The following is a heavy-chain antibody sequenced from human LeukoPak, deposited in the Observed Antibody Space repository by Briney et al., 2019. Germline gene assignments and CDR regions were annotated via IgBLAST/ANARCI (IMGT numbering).Heavy chain of an antibody. CDR3: AKDYDSSGYYYDY. J-gene: IGHJ4*02. CDR1: GLTFSTYA. Sequence: PGGSLRLSCAASGLTFSTYAMNRVRQAPGKGLEWISSISGSGGSTYYADSVKGRFTISRDNSKNTLYLQMNSLRAEDTAVYYCAKDYDSSGYYYDYWGQGTLVTVSS. V-gene: IGHV3-23*01. CDR2: ISGSGGST. D-gene: IGHD3-22*01.